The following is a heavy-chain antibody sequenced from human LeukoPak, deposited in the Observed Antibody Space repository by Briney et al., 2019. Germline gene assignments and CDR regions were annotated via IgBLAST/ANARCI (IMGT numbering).Heavy chain of an antibody. Sequence: GGSLRLSCAASGITFSSYGMSWVRQAPGKGLEWVSYISSSGSTIYYADSVKGRFTISRDNAKNSLYLQMNSLRAEDTAVYYCAELGITMIGGVWGKGTTVSISS. CDR2: ISSSGSTI. V-gene: IGHV3-48*03. J-gene: IGHJ6*04. CDR1: GITFSSYG. CDR3: AELGITMIGGV. D-gene: IGHD3-10*02.